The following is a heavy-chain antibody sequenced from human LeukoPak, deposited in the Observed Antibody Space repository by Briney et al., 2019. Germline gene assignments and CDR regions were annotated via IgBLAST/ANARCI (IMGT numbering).Heavy chain of an antibody. CDR3: AKDLDTGYDWGPSSFDY. V-gene: IGHV3-23*01. D-gene: IGHD5-12*01. CDR2: ISGSGNTK. CDR1: GFTFSSYA. Sequence: GGSLRLSCAASGFTFSSYAMSWVRQAPGKGLDWVSAISGSGNTKYYEDSVKGRFTISRDNSKNTLYLQMHTLKAEDTAVYYCAKDLDTGYDWGPSSFDYWGQGTLVTVSS. J-gene: IGHJ4*02.